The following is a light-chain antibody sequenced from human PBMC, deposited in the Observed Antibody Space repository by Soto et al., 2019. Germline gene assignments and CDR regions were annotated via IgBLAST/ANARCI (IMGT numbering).Light chain of an antibody. V-gene: IGKV1-27*01. CDR1: QAIGIC. CDR2: AAS. J-gene: IGKJ1*01. Sequence: DIQMTQSPYSLSTSVGDRVTITCRASQAIGICLAWYQQKPGKVPKLLIYAASTLQSGVPSRFSGSGSGTDFNLTINSLEPEDVANYYCQKYSGAPPTFGQATKVEIK. CDR3: QKYSGAPPT.